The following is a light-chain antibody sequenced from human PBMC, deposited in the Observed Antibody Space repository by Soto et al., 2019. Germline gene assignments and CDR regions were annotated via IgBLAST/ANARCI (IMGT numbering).Light chain of an antibody. J-gene: IGLJ2*01. V-gene: IGLV2-14*01. CDR3: SSYVNYNTFVV. Sequence: QSVLTQPASVSGSPGQSITISCTGTSRDVGGYNYVSWHQQHPGKAPKVIITEVSNRPSGVSNRFSGSKSGNTASLTISRLQAEDEADYYCSSYVNYNTFVVFGGGTKLTVL. CDR1: SRDVGGYNY. CDR2: EVS.